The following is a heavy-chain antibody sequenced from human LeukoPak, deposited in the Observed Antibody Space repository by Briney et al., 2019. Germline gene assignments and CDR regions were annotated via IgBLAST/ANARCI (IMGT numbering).Heavy chain of an antibody. CDR1: GFTFSNYA. D-gene: IGHD6-13*01. CDR3: AKDPDSSTSGY. CDR2: ITGGGSGI. V-gene: IGHV3-23*01. Sequence: PGGSLRLSCAASGFTFSNYAMSWVRQAPGKGLEWVSAITGGGSGIYYADSMKSRFTISRDNSKNTLYLQINSLRAEDTAVYYCAKDPDSSTSGYWGQGTLVTVSS. J-gene: IGHJ4*02.